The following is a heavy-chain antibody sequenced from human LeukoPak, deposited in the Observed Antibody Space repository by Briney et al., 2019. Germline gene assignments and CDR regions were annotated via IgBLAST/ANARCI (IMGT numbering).Heavy chain of an antibody. CDR2: IYPGDSDT. CDR1: GYSFTSYW. D-gene: IGHD6-13*01. CDR3: ARRSSSWYDGFDP. J-gene: IGHJ5*02. Sequence: GESLKISCKGSGYSFTSYWIGWVRQMPGKGLERMGIIYPGDSDTRYSPSFQGQVTISADKSISTAYLQWSSLKASDTAMYYCARRSSSWYDGFDPWGQGTLVTVSS. V-gene: IGHV5-51*01.